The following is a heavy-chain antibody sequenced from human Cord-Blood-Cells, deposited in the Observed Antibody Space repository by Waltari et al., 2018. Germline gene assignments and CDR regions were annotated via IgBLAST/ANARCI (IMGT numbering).Heavy chain of an antibody. CDR1: GGSISSSSYY. J-gene: IGHJ3*02. CDR3: ASGRGAFDI. Sequence: QLQLQESGPGLVKPSETLSLTCTVSGGSISSSSYYWGWIRQPPGKGLEWIGSIYYSGSTYSSPSLKSRVIISVDTSKNQFSLKLSSVTAADTAVYYCASGRGAFDIWGQVTMVTVSS. V-gene: IGHV4-39*01. CDR2: IYYSGST.